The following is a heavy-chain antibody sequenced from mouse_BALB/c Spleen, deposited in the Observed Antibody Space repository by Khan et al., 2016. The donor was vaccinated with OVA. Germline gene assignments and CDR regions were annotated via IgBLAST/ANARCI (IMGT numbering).Heavy chain of an antibody. D-gene: IGHD6-2*01. J-gene: IGHJ1*01. CDR1: GYSITSDYA. V-gene: IGHV3-2*02. CDR3: ARRSPSSWYFDV. Sequence: EVQLKESGPGLVKPSQSLSLTCTVTGYSITSDYAWNWIRQFPGNKLEWTGYISYSGSTSYNPSLKSRISITRDTSKNQFFLQLNSVTTEDTATYYCARRSPSSWYFDVWGAGTTVTVSS. CDR2: ISYSGST.